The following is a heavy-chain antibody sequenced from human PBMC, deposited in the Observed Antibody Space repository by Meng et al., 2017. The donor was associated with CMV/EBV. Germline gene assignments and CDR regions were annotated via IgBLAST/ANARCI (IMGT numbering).Heavy chain of an antibody. CDR1: GFTFSSYS. CDR3: ARADPGSGPWWNPAGSY. CDR2: IKQDGSEK. Sequence: GESLKISCAASGFTFSSYSMNWVRQAPGKGLEWVANIKQDGSEKYYVDSVKGRFTISRDNAKNSLYLQMNSLRAEDTAVYYCARADPGSGPWWNPAGSYWGQGTLVTVSS. D-gene: IGHD1-1*01. J-gene: IGHJ4*02. V-gene: IGHV3-7*01.